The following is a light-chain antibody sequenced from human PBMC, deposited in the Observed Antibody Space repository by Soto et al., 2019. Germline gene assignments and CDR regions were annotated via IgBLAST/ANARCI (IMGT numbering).Light chain of an antibody. CDR3: IQSLQTPFT. CDR1: QSLLHSNGNNY. Sequence: DIVMTQSPVSLPVTPGEPASISCRSSQSLLHSNGNNYLVWYLQKPGQSPQLLIYLGSNRASGVPDRFSGSRSGTDFTLKISRVEAEDVGVYYCIQSLQTPFTFGPGTKVDI. V-gene: IGKV2-28*01. J-gene: IGKJ3*01. CDR2: LGS.